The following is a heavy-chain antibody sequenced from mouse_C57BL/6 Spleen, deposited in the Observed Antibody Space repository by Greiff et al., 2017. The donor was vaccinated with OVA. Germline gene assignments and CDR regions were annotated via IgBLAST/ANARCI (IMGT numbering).Heavy chain of an antibody. Sequence: VHVKQSGPVLVKPGASVKMSCKASGYTFTDYYMNWVKQSHGKSLEWIGVINPYNGGTSYNQKFKGKATLTVDKSSSTAYMELNSLTSEDSAVYYCARTYGSSYVGAPLDYWGQGTTLTVSS. CDR1: GYTFTDYY. CDR2: INPYNGGT. D-gene: IGHD1-1*01. J-gene: IGHJ2*01. CDR3: ARTYGSSYVGAPLDY. V-gene: IGHV1-19*01.